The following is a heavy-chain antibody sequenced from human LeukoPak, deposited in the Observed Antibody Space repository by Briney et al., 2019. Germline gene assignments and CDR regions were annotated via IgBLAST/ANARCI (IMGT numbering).Heavy chain of an antibody. J-gene: IGHJ4*02. CDR3: ARGPPHGGTYFDS. CDR1: GGFISNY. Sequence: SETLSLTXTVSGGFISNYWSWIRQPAGKGLEWIGRIHTSGNTLYNPSLRSRVTMSLDTSQNRFSLMLTSATAADTAVYYCARGPPHGGTYFDSWGQGTLVTVSS. D-gene: IGHD4-23*01. CDR2: IHTSGNT. V-gene: IGHV4-4*07.